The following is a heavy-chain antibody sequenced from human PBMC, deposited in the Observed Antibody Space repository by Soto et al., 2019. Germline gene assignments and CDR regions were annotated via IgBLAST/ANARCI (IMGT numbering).Heavy chain of an antibody. V-gene: IGHV3-74*01. J-gene: IGHJ3*02. CDR2: ISSDGGDT. CDR3: VRLSGAVAYFAFDI. Sequence: EMQLVESGGGLVQPGGSLRLSCVASGFTLSGHWMHWVRQVPGKALVWVSRISSDGGDTSYAGSVRGRFIVSRDNARNTGFMVMNGLRAEDTAVYYCVRLSGAVAYFAFDIWGQGTRVTVSP. D-gene: IGHD3-10*02. CDR1: GFTLSGHW.